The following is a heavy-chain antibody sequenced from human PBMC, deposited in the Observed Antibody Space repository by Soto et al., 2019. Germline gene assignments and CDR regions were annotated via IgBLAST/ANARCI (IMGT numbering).Heavy chain of an antibody. CDR1: GGSFIDYS. Sequence: QVLLQQWGAGRLKPSETLSLICAVYGGSFIDYSWGWIRQSPGTGLEWIGEINHSGSANYNPSLKSRVTISVDTSKNQFSLKLYSVTAADAAVYYCARVSDYWSQGTLVTVSS. CDR2: INHSGSA. J-gene: IGHJ4*02. CDR3: ARVSDY. V-gene: IGHV4-34*01.